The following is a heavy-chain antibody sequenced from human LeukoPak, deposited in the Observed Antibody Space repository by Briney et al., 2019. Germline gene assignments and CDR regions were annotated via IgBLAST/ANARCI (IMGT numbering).Heavy chain of an antibody. CDR1: GYTFTGYY. V-gene: IGHV1-2*02. CDR3: ALSSWWYFDY. J-gene: IGHJ4*02. D-gene: IGHD6-13*01. CDR2: INPNSGGT. Sequence: ASVNVSFRASGYTFTGYYMHWVRQAPGQGLEWMGWINPNSGGTNYAQKFQGRVTMTRDTSISTAYMELSRLRSDDTAVYYCALSSWWYFDYWGQGTLVTVSS.